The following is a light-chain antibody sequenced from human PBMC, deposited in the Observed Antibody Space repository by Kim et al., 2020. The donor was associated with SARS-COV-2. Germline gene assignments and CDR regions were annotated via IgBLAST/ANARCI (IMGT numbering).Light chain of an antibody. J-gene: IGLJ1*01. CDR3: SSYTSSSTNV. V-gene: IGLV2-14*03. Sequence: GQSLTISCAGTSSDVGGYSYVSWYQQHPGKAPNLMIYDVSKRPSGVSNRFSGSKSGNTASLTISGLQAEDEADYYCSSYTSSSTNVFGTGTKVTVL. CDR1: SSDVGGYSY. CDR2: DVS.